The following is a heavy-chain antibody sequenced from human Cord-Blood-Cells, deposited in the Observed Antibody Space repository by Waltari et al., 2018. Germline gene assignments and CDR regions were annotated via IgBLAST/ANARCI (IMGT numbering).Heavy chain of an antibody. CDR3: ARARSPAGEYCGGGSCYSDHAFDI. CDR1: GFSLSTTGMR. V-gene: IGHV2-70*04. J-gene: IGHJ3*02. D-gene: IGHD2-15*01. Sequence: QVTLKESGPALVKPTQTLTLTCPFSGFSLSTTGMRVRWIRQLPGKALEWRARIDWDVDKFYSTSLKTRLTRSKDTSKNQVVLTMTNMDPVGAATYYCARARSPAGEYCGGGSCYSDHAFDIWGQGTMVTVSS. CDR2: IDWDVDK.